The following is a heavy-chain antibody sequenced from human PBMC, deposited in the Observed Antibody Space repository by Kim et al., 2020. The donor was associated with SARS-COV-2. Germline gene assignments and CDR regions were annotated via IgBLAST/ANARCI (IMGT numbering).Heavy chain of an antibody. D-gene: IGHD2-15*01. V-gene: IGHV3-23*01. Sequence: GGSLRLSCAASGFTFSSYAMSWVRQAPGKGLEWVSAISGSGGSTYYADSVKGRFTISRDNSKNTLYLQMNSLRAEDTAVYYCAGGDCSGGSCYRIDYWGQGTLVTVSS. J-gene: IGHJ4*02. CDR2: ISGSGGST. CDR3: AGGDCSGGSCYRIDY. CDR1: GFTFSSYA.